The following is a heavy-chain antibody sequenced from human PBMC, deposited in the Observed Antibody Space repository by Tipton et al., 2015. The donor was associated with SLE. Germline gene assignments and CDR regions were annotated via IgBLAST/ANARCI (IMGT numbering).Heavy chain of an antibody. CDR3: ARDRTTAESYYYSMDV. V-gene: IGHV4-38-2*02. Sequence: TLSLTCTVSGYSINNGYFWGWIRQPPGKGPEWIATISHSGDTYYDPSLKSRVTISLDTSKNQFSLRLTSVTASDTAVYYCARDRTTAESYYYSMDVWGKGTTVTISS. D-gene: IGHD1-7*01. J-gene: IGHJ6*03. CDR1: GYSINNGYF. CDR2: ISHSGDT.